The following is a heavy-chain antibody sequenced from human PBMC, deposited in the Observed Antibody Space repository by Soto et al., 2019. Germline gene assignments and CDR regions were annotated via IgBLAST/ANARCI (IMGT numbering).Heavy chain of an antibody. CDR3: ARGGQSVTYFDY. D-gene: IGHD4-17*01. V-gene: IGHV1-2*04. Sequence: QVQLVQSGAEVKKPGASVKVSCKASGYTFTGYYIHWLRQAPGQGLEWMGWINPNSGGTNYAQKFQCWVTMARDTSISKAYMELGRPRPDDTAVYFCARGGQSVTYFDYWGQGTLVTDSS. J-gene: IGHJ4*02. CDR1: GYTFTGYY. CDR2: INPNSGGT.